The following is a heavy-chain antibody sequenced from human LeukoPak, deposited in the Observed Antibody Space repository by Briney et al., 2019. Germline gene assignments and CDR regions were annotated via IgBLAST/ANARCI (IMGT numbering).Heavy chain of an antibody. J-gene: IGHJ4*02. CDR2: ISCSGGST. Sequence: GSLRLSCAASGFTFSSYAMSWVRQAPGKGLEWVSAISCSGGSTYYADSVKGRFTISRDNSKNTLYLQMNSLRAEDTAVYYCAKGDYYDSSGYYACFDYWGQGTLVTVSS. CDR3: AKGDYYDSSGYYACFDY. V-gene: IGHV3-23*01. CDR1: GFTFSSYA. D-gene: IGHD3-22*01.